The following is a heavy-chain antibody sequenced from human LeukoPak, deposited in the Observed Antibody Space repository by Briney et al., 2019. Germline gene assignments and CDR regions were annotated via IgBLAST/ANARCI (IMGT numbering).Heavy chain of an antibody. CDR1: GFTFSSYA. CDR3: ARDGWDRDY. J-gene: IGHJ4*02. D-gene: IGHD1-26*01. V-gene: IGHV3-30-3*01. CDR2: ISYDGSNK. Sequence: GGSLRLSCAASGFTFSSYAVHWVRQAPGKGLEWVAVISYDGSNKYYADSVKGRFTISRDNSKNTLYLQMNSLRAEDTAVYYCARDGWDRDYWGQGTLVTVSS.